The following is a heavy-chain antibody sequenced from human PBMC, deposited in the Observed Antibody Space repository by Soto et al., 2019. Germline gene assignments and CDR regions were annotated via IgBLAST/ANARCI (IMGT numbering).Heavy chain of an antibody. CDR2: IWYDGSNK. CDR1: GFTFSSYG. J-gene: IGHJ4*02. V-gene: IGHV3-33*01. D-gene: IGHD2-15*01. Sequence: PGGSLRLSCAASGFTFSSYGMHWVRQAPGKXLEWVAVIWYDGSNKYYADSVKGRFTISRDNSKNTLYLQINSLRAEDTAVYYCARGLGYCSGGSCWTFDYWGQGSLVTVYS. CDR3: ARGLGYCSGGSCWTFDY.